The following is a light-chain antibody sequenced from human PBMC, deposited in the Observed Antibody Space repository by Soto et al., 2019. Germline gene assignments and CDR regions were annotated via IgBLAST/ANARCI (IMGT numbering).Light chain of an antibody. Sequence: DIQMTQSPSTLSGSVGDRVTITCRASQTISSWLAWYQQKQGKAPKLLIYKASTLKSGVPSRFRGSGSGTEFTLPISRLRPDDFKTYYCQHYNSYSETFGQGTKVDIK. V-gene: IGKV1-5*03. J-gene: IGKJ1*01. CDR1: QTISSW. CDR3: QHYNSYSET. CDR2: KAS.